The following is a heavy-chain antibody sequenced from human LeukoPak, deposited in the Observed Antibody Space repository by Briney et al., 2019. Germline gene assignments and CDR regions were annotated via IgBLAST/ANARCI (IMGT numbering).Heavy chain of an antibody. J-gene: IGHJ4*02. Sequence: GGSLRLSCAASGFTFSSYSMNWVRQAPGKGLEWVSSISSSSSYIYYADSVKGRFTISRDNAKNSLYLQMNSLRAEDTAVYYCARDSRAYSSSFPFDYWGQGTLVTVSS. D-gene: IGHD6-6*01. CDR1: GFTFSSYS. CDR2: ISSSSSYI. CDR3: ARDSRAYSSSFPFDY. V-gene: IGHV3-21*01.